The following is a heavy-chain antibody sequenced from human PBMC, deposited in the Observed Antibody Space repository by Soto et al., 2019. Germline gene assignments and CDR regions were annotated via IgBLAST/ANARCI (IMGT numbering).Heavy chain of an antibody. Sequence: GGSLRLSCAASGFTFSSYAMSWVRQAPGKGLEWVSAISGSGGSTYYADSVKGRFTISRDNSKNTLYLQMNSLRAEDTAVYYCARDYSDYGVFLRGPWSGGYYCMDVCGKGTTVTGSS. CDR2: ISGSGGST. D-gene: IGHD4-17*01. CDR3: ARDYSDYGVFLRGPWSGGYYCMDV. V-gene: IGHV3-23*01. CDR1: GFTFSSYA. J-gene: IGHJ6*03.